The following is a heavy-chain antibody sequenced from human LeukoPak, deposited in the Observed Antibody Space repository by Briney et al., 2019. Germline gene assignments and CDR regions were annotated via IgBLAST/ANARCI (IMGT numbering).Heavy chain of an antibody. CDR1: ALTSSKYW. Sequence: GGSMSLSRAVYALTSSKYWMSWVSHPPGKGREWVANMQQDGNEKYYLDSVKGRCTIPRDNAKNSLYPQMNSLRVEDTAVCCCARVAWQSDRSGYRPCDYWGQGTVVTVSS. J-gene: IGHJ4*02. D-gene: IGHD3-22*01. CDR2: MQQDGNEK. V-gene: IGHV3-7*02. CDR3: ARVAWQSDRSGYRPCDY.